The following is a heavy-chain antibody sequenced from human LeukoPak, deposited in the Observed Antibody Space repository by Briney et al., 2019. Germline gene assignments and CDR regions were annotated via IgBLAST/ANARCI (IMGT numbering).Heavy chain of an antibody. CDR3: ARDYGSGRRYYYMDV. J-gene: IGHJ6*03. CDR2: IYYSGST. V-gene: IGHV4-39*07. CDR1: GGSISTSNYY. Sequence: SETLSLTCTVSGGSISTSNYYWGWIRQPPGKGLEWIGSIYYSGSTYYNPSLKSRVTISVDTSKNQFSLKLSSVTAADTAVYYCARDYGSGRRYYYMDVWGKGTTVTVSS. D-gene: IGHD3-10*01.